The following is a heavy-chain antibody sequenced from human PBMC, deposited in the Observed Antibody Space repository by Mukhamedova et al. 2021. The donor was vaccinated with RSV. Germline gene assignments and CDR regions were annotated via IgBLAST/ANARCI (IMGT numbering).Heavy chain of an antibody. CDR3: ARENWGDAFDI. J-gene: IGHJ3*02. D-gene: IGHD7-27*01. Sequence: SSYGMHWVRQAPGKGLEWVAVIWYDGSNKYYADSVKGRFTISRDNSKNTLYLQMNSLRAEDTAVYYCARENWGDAFDIWGQGTMV. CDR2: IWYDGSNK. V-gene: IGHV3-33*01. CDR1: SSYG.